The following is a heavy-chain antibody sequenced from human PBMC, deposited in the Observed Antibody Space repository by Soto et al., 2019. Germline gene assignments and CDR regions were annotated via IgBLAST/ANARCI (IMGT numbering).Heavy chain of an antibody. J-gene: IGHJ3*02. D-gene: IGHD6-19*01. V-gene: IGHV1-3*04. CDR1: GYTFSSYP. CDR2: INTANGNT. CDR3: SIGGRAVAAPNFWDDASDI. Sequence: ASVKVSCKASGYTFSSYPMHWVRQAPGQRLEWMGWINTANGNTKYSQKFQGRVTITRDTSASTSYMELSSLRSEDTALYYCSIGGRAVAAPNFWDDASDIWGQGTMVTVSS.